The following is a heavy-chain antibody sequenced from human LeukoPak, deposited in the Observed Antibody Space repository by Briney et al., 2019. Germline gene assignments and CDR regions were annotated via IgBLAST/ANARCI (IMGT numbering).Heavy chain of an antibody. J-gene: IGHJ6*02. Sequence: TLFLTCTVSGGSISSGGYYWSWIRQHPGKGLEWIGYIYYSGSTYYNPSLKSRVTMSVDTSKNQFSLKLSSVTAADTAVYYCAREQDYDFWSGYYSYYYYGMDVWGQGTTVTVSS. CDR3: AREQDYDFWSGYYSYYYYGMDV. CDR1: GGSISSGGYY. CDR2: IYYSGST. V-gene: IGHV4-31*03. D-gene: IGHD3-3*01.